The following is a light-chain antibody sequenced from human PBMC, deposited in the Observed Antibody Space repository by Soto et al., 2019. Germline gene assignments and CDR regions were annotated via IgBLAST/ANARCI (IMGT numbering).Light chain of an antibody. CDR1: SSNIGASFD. CDR2: GYT. V-gene: IGLV1-40*01. Sequence: QSVLTQPPSVSGAPGQRVTISCTGSSSNIGASFDVHWYQHLPGTAPKLLIYGYTNRPSGVPDRFFGSKSGTSASLAITGLQAEDEGDYYCCSHAGRGSVLFGGGTKLTVL. CDR3: CSHAGRGSVL. J-gene: IGLJ2*01.